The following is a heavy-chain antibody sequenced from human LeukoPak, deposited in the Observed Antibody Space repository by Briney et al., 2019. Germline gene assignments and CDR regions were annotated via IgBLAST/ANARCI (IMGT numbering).Heavy chain of an antibody. CDR1: GFTVSSNY. D-gene: IGHD6-6*01. V-gene: IGHV3-53*04. Sequence: GGSLRLSCAASGFTVSSNYMSWVRQAPGKGLEWVSVIYSGGSTYYADSVKGRFTISRHNSKNTLYLQMNSLRAEDTAVYYCARDRRQYSRSFYYYGMDVWGQGTTVTVSS. J-gene: IGHJ6*02. CDR3: ARDRRQYSRSFYYYGMDV. CDR2: IYSGGST.